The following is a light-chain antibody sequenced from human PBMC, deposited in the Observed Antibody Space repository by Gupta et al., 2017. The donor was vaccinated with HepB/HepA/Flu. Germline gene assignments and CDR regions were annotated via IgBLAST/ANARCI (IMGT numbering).Light chain of an antibody. J-gene: IGKJ2*02. CDR1: QTINTY. CDR3: QQSYSAPMCT. V-gene: IGKV1-39*01. Sequence: DIRMTQSPSSLSASVGDRVTFTCRASQTINTYLNWYQQKPGKAPKLLIYAASSLQSGIPSRFSGSGSGTDFTLTISSRQPEDSATYYCQQSYSAPMCTFGQGTKLEI. CDR2: AAS.